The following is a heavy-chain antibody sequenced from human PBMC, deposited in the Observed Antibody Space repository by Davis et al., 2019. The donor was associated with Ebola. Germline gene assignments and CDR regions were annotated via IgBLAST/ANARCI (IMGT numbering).Heavy chain of an antibody. J-gene: IGHJ3*02. CDR3: ARTSIVGTTTTASDI. D-gene: IGHD1-26*01. CDR2: INPNDGRT. V-gene: IGHV1-46*01. Sequence: AASVKVSCKASGYTFTNYYMHWVRQAPGQGLEWMGMINPNDGRTIYAQKLQGRVTMTTDTSTGTAYMELRSLTSDDTAVYFCARTSIVGTTTTASDIWGQGTMVTVSA. CDR1: GYTFTNYY.